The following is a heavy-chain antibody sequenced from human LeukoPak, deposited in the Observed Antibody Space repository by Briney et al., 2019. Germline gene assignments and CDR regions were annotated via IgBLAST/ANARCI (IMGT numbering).Heavy chain of an antibody. J-gene: IGHJ4*02. CDR3: ARDSFGVRGFDH. Sequence: ASVKVSCKTSGYTFIHYYMHWVRQASGEGFEWMGIVDPSGDIATYAQKFQGRVTLTTDTSTSTFYKELSSLRSEDTAIYYCARDSFGVRGFDHWGQGTPVTVSS. D-gene: IGHD3-10*01. V-gene: IGHV1-46*01. CDR1: GYTFIHYY. CDR2: VDPSGDIA.